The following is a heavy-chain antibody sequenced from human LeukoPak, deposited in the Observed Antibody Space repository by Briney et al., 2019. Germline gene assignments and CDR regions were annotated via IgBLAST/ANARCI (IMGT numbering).Heavy chain of an antibody. D-gene: IGHD3-22*01. CDR3: AREAVKNWFDP. CDR2: IYSGGST. CDR1: GFTFSSNY. V-gene: IGHV3-53*01. Sequence: GGSLRLSCAASGFTFSSNYMSWVRQAPGKGLEWVSVIYSGGSTYYADSVKGRFTISRENSKNTLYLQMNSLRAEDTAVYYCAREAVKNWFDPWGQGTLVTVSS. J-gene: IGHJ5*02.